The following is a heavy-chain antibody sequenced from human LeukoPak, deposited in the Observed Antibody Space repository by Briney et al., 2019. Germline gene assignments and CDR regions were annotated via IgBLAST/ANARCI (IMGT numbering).Heavy chain of an antibody. CDR3: AREYYYDSRAPGAFDI. CDR1: GFTFSSYS. Sequence: GGSLRLSCAASGFTFSSYSINWFRQAPGKGLQGVSSISSSSSYIYYADSVKGRFTISRDNAKNSLYLQMNSLRAEDTAVYYCAREYYYDSRAPGAFDIWGQGTMVTVSS. D-gene: IGHD3-22*01. V-gene: IGHV3-21*01. J-gene: IGHJ3*02. CDR2: ISSSSSYI.